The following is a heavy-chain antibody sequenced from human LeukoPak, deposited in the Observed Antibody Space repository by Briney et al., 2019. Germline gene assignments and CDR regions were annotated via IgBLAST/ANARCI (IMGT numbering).Heavy chain of an antibody. V-gene: IGHV4-38-2*02. J-gene: IGHJ4*02. D-gene: IGHD4-17*01. CDR1: GYSISSGYY. CDR3: ARPHNYGDYEYYFDY. Sequence: SETLSLTCTVSGYSISSGYYWGWIRQPPGKGLEWIGSIYYSGSTYYNPSLKSRVTISVDTSKNQFSLKLSSVTAADTAVYYCARPHNYGDYEYYFDYWGQGTLVTVSS. CDR2: IYYSGST.